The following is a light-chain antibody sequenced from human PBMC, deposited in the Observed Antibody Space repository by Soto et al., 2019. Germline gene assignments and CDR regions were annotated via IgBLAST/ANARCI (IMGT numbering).Light chain of an antibody. CDR2: GAS. CDR1: QSVRRSY. Sequence: EIVLTQSPGTLYLPPGERATLSCRASQSVRRSYLAWYQQKFGQAPRLLIYGASSRATGIPDRFSGSGSGTDFTLTISRLEAEDFAVYYGQQYGSSSWTFGQGTKGEIK. CDR3: QQYGSSSWT. V-gene: IGKV3-20*01. J-gene: IGKJ1*01.